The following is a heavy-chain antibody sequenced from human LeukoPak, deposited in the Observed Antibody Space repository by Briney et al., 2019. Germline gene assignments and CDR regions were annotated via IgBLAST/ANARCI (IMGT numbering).Heavy chain of an antibody. D-gene: IGHD3-10*01. J-gene: IGHJ4*02. Sequence: GGSLRLSCAASGFTFSSYGMHWVRQAPGKGLEWVSFIRYDGSNKYYADSVKGRFTISRDNAKKSVYLQMNSLRAEDTAVYYCAKIGGRYNYWGQGTLVTVSS. CDR1: GFTFSSYG. V-gene: IGHV3-30*02. CDR3: AKIGGRYNY. CDR2: IRYDGSNK.